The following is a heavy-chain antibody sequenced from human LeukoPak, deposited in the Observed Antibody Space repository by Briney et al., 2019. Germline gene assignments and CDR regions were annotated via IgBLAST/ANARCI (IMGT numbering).Heavy chain of an antibody. CDR3: AKDDIVLMVYAIGPFDY. J-gene: IGHJ4*02. CDR2: ISGSGGST. V-gene: IGHV3-23*01. Sequence: GGSLRLSCAASGFTFSSYAMSWVRQAPGKGLEWVSAISGSGGSTYYADSVKGWFTISRDNSKNTLYLQMNSLRAEDTAVYYCAKDDIVLMVYAIGPFDYWGQGTLVTVSS. D-gene: IGHD2-8*01. CDR1: GFTFSSYA.